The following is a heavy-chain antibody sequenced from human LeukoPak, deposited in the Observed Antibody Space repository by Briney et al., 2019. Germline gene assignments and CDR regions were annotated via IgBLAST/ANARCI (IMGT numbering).Heavy chain of an antibody. Sequence: GGSLRLSCAASGFSFSSYDMHWVRQGTGKGLEWVSAIGTAGDTYYPGSVKGRFTTSRENAKNSLYLQMNSLRVGDTAVYYCARGRGWGTFDIWGQGTMVTVSS. CDR1: GFSFSSYD. CDR2: IGTAGDT. CDR3: ARGRGWGTFDI. J-gene: IGHJ3*02. V-gene: IGHV3-13*04. D-gene: IGHD3-10*01.